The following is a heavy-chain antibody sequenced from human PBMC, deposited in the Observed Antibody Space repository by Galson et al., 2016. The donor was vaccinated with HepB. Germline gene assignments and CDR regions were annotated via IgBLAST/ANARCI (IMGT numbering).Heavy chain of an antibody. V-gene: IGHV3-53*01. CDR1: GFTVSDNH. CDR2: IFGRGNK. CDR3: AGYGGNSV. D-gene: IGHD4-23*01. Sequence: SLRLSCAAAGFTVSDNHVTWIRQAPGKGLECVSVIFGRGNKYYADSVEGRFTIPRDKARNTVYLQMNSLITEDTAVYYCAGYGGNSVWGQGTLVTVSS. J-gene: IGHJ4*02.